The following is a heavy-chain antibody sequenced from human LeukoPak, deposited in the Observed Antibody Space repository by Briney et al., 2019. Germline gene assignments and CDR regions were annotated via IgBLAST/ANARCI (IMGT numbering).Heavy chain of an antibody. V-gene: IGHV5-10-1*01. J-gene: IGHJ6*02. CDR3: ARRTAMDLFYYGMDV. CDR1: GYSFTSYW. CDR2: IDPSDSYT. D-gene: IGHD5-18*01. Sequence: GEFLKISCKGSGYSFTSYWISWVRQMPGKGLEWMGRIDPSDSYTNYSPSFQGHVTISADKSISTAYLQWSSLKASDTAMYYCARRTAMDLFYYGMDVWGQGTTVSVSS.